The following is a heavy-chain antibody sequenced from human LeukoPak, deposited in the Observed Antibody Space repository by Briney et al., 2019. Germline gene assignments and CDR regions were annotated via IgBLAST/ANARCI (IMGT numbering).Heavy chain of an antibody. CDR1: GGSFSGYY. J-gene: IGHJ5*02. CDR3: ARRRPRDCSSTSCYFYFRDSWFDP. CDR2: INHSGST. Sequence: PSETLSLTCAVYGGSFSGYYWSWIRQPPGKGLEWIGEINHSGSTNYNPSLKSRVTISVDTSKNQFSLKLSSVTAADTAVYYCARRRPRDCSSTSCYFYFRDSWFDPWGQGTLVTVSS. D-gene: IGHD2-2*01. V-gene: IGHV4-34*01.